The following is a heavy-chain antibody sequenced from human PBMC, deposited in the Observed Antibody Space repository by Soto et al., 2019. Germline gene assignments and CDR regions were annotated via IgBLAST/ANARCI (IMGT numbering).Heavy chain of an antibody. CDR2: ISSRSTNI. Sequence: TGGSLRLSCVGSGFTFSGYSMAWVRQAPGRGLEWVAPISSRSTNIDYADSVKGRFTISRDNAKNLVSLQMSSLRGEDTALYYCAKFTEPGYSSIWYYFEYWGQGTPVTVSS. CDR1: GFTFSGYS. D-gene: IGHD6-19*01. CDR3: AKFTEPGYSSIWYYFEY. V-gene: IGHV3-21*06. J-gene: IGHJ4*02.